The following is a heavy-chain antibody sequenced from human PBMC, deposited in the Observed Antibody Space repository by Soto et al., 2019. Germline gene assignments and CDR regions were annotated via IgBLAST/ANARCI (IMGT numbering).Heavy chain of an antibody. V-gene: IGHV3-64D*06. CDR1: GFTFSSYA. CDR3: VKSPTGYSDYAYYFDF. D-gene: IGHD5-12*01. J-gene: IGHJ4*02. CDR2: ISSNGGTT. Sequence: PGGSLRLSCSASGFTFSSYAMHWVRQAPGTGLEYVSAISSNGGTTYYADSVKGRFTISRDNSKNTLFLQMSSLRPEETAVYYCVKSPTGYSDYAYYFDFWGQGNLVTVSS.